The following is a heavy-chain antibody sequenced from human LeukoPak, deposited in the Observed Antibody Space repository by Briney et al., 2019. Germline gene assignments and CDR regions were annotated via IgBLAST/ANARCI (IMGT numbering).Heavy chain of an antibody. V-gene: IGHV3-74*01. J-gene: IGHJ4*02. CDR2: VNSDGSTT. CDR3: ARTAYSDYSLGF. Sequence: GGSLRLSCAASGFPFSNYWMHWVRHAPGKGLVWVSRVNSDGSTTNYADSVKGRFTISRDNAENTLYLQMNSLRAEDTAVYYCARTAYSDYSLGFWGQGTLVTVSS. D-gene: IGHD5-12*01. CDR1: GFPFSNYW.